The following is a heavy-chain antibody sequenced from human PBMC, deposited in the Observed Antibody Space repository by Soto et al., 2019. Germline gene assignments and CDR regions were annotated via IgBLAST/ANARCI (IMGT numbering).Heavy chain of an antibody. CDR1: CTFSMYS. D-gene: IGHD1-26*01. CDR3: TRDQGGSYDSWFDP. V-gene: IGHV3-21*01. Sequence: EVQVVESGGGLVQPGGSLRLSCSCTFSMYSMNWVRQAPGKGLEWVASISSGGTYIKYAASVKGRFTISRDNAKNSVSLQMNSLRVDDTAVYFCTRDQGGSYDSWFDPWGQGTLVTVSS. J-gene: IGHJ5*02. CDR2: ISSGGTYI.